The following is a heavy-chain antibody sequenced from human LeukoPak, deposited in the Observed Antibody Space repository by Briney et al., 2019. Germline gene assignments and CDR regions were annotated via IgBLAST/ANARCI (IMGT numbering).Heavy chain of an antibody. CDR2: ISYEGNNI. CDR1: GFTFSSYA. V-gene: IGHV3-30*04. D-gene: IGHD3-9*01. J-gene: IGHJ4*02. Sequence: GGSLRLSCAASGFTFSSYAMHWVRQAPGKGLEWVAVISYEGNNIYYVDSAKGRFTIARDNSKNTLYLQMNSLRAEDTAVYYCAKVLSEGYLPGYYNPYDSWGQGTLVTVSS. CDR3: AKVLSEGYLPGYYNPYDS.